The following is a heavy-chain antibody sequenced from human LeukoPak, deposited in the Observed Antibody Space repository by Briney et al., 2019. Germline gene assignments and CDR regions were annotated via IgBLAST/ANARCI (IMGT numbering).Heavy chain of an antibody. V-gene: IGHV3-73*01. D-gene: IGHD1-26*01. J-gene: IGHJ4*02. CDR2: IRSKANSYAT. Sequence: GGSLKLSCAASGFTFSGSAMHWVRQASGKGLEWVGRIRSKANSYATAYAASVKGRFTTSRDDSKNTAYLQMNSLKTEDTAVYYCTPSIVGATYPDYWGQGTLVTVSS. CDR1: GFTFSGSA. CDR3: TPSIVGATYPDY.